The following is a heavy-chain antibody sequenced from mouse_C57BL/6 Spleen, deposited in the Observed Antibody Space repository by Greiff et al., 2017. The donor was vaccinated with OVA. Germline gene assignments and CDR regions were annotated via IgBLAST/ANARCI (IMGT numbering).Heavy chain of an antibody. CDR1: GYSITSGYY. J-gene: IGHJ2*01. CDR2: ISYDGSN. CDR3: ARATVVASNFDY. V-gene: IGHV3-6*01. D-gene: IGHD1-1*01. Sequence: DVQLQESGPGLVKPSQSLSLTCSVTGYSITSGYYWNWIRQFPGNKLEWMGYISYDGSNNYNPSLKNRISITRDTSKNQFFLKLNSVTTEDTATYYCARATVVASNFDYWGQGTTLTVSS.